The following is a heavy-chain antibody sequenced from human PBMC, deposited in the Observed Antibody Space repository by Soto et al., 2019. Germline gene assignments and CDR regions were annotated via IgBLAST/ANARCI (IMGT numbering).Heavy chain of an antibody. Sequence: GESLKRACKGSGYSFTSYWIGWERQMPGKCREWMVIIYPGDSDTRYSPSFKGQVTISAETSISTAYLHWSSLKASDTAMNYCARFSQQLAYSPIDYWGQGTLVTVSS. V-gene: IGHV5-51*01. D-gene: IGHD6-13*01. CDR3: ARFSQQLAYSPIDY. CDR2: IYPGDSDT. CDR1: GYSFTSYW. J-gene: IGHJ4*02.